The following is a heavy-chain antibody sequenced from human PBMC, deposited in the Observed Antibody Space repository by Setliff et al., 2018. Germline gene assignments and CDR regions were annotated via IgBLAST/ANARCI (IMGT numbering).Heavy chain of an antibody. D-gene: IGHD2-21*02. V-gene: IGHV1-69*05. CDR1: GGTFSSYG. CDR3: ARESVVVVTTTNYYYYMDV. Sequence: GASVNVSCKASGGTFSSYGISWVRQAPGQGLEWMGGTIPIFGSTNYAQKFQDRVTIITDESTSTGYMELSSLSSEDTAVYYCARESVVVVTTTNYYYYMDVWGEGTTVTVSS. J-gene: IGHJ6*03. CDR2: TIPIFGST.